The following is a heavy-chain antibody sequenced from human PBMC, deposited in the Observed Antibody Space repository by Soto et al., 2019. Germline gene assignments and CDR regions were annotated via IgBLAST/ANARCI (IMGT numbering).Heavy chain of an antibody. CDR3: AREWGDYGYYYGMDV. J-gene: IGHJ6*02. CDR2: IYSGGST. Sequence: HPGGSLRLSCASAGFTVSSNYMSWVRQAPGKGLEWGSVIYSGGSTYYADSVKGRFTISRDNSKNTLYLQMNGLRAEDTAVYYCAREWGDYGYYYGMDVWGQGTTVTVSS. CDR1: GFTVSSNY. D-gene: IGHD4-17*01. V-gene: IGHV3-53*01.